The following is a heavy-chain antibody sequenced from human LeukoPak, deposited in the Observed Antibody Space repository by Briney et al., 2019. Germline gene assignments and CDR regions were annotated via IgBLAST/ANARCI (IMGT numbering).Heavy chain of an antibody. J-gene: IGHJ4*02. V-gene: IGHV3-48*01. D-gene: IGHD6-6*01. CDR1: GFTFGNYG. CDR3: ARGGAARPDY. Sequence: GGSLRLSCAASGFTFGNYGMDWVRQAPGKGLEWVSYISSSSSSINYADSVKGRFTISRDNAKNSVFLQMNSLRAEDTAVYYCARGGAARPDYWGQGTLVTVSS. CDR2: ISSSSSSI.